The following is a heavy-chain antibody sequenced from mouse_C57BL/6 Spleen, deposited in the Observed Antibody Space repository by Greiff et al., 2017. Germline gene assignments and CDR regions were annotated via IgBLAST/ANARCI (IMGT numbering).Heavy chain of an antibody. CDR1: GYAFSSYW. Sequence: QVQLQQSGAELVKPGASVKISCKASGYAFSSYWMYWVKQRPGKGLEWIGQIYPGDGDTNYNGKFKGKATLTADKSSSTAYMQLSSLTSEDSAVYFCARPNWDRYFDVWGTGTTVTVSS. D-gene: IGHD4-1*02. CDR3: ARPNWDRYFDV. CDR2: IYPGDGDT. J-gene: IGHJ1*03. V-gene: IGHV1-80*01.